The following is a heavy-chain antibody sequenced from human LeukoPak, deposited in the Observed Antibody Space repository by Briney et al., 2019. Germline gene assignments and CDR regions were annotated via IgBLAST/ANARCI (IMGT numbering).Heavy chain of an antibody. J-gene: IGHJ5*02. D-gene: IGHD3-9*01. CDR1: GFTFSSYA. CDR2: ISGSGGST. CDR3: AKGPVSLRYFDWLPTREFDP. Sequence: GGSLRLSCAASGFTFSSYAMSWVCQAPGKGLEWVSAISGSGGSTYYADSVKGRFTISRDNSKNTLYLQMNSLRAEDTAVYYCAKGPVSLRYFDWLPTREFDPWGQGTLVTVSS. V-gene: IGHV3-23*01.